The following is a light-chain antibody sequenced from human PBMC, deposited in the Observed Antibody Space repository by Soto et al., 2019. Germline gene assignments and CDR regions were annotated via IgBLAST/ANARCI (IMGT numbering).Light chain of an antibody. CDR1: SSDVGGYNY. V-gene: IGLV2-8*01. CDR2: EVS. J-gene: IGLJ1*01. Sequence: QSVLNQPPSASGSPGQSVPLSCPGTSSDVGGYNYFSWYQQHPGKAPKLMIYEVSKRPSGVPDRFSGSKSGNTASLTVSGLQAEDEADYYCSSYAGIFYVFGTGTKVTVL. CDR3: SSYAGIFYV.